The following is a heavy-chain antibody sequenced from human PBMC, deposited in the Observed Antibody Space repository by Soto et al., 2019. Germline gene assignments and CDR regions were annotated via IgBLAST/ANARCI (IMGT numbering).Heavy chain of an antibody. V-gene: IGHV3-23*01. CDR3: ARGSTESYPGSRIFDF. CDR2: ITDNGGDA. D-gene: IGHD3-10*01. Sequence: GALRLSCVASGLTFGSRAMSWVRQAPGEGLQWVATITDNGGDAKYADSVRGRFVISRDNSKKTLYLQMTSLTAEDSAMYFCARGSTESYPGSRIFDFWGRGTLVTVSS. J-gene: IGHJ4*02. CDR1: GLTFGSRA.